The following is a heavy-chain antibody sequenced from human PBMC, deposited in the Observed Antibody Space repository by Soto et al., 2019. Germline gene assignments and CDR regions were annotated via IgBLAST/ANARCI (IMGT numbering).Heavy chain of an antibody. D-gene: IGHD2-2*01. CDR2: ISSSSSTI. J-gene: IGHJ6*02. CDR1: GVTFSNYS. V-gene: IGHV3-48*01. CDR3: ARESCSSTSCFMDV. Sequence: CVPMRLSWGASGVTFSNYSMNWILQALGKGLEWVSYISSSSSTIYYADSVKGRFTISRDNAKNSLYLQMNSLRAEDTAVYYCARESCSSTSCFMDVWGQGTTVTVTS.